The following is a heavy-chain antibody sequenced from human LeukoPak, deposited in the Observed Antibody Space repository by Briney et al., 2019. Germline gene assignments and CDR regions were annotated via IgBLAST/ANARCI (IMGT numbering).Heavy chain of an antibody. CDR1: GYSVRSFY. V-gene: IGHV4-4*07. Sequence: SETLSLTCTVSGYSVRSFYWNCIRQSADKGLEWIGRFYTSWITKYNPSLQCRVAMSVDTSKNQFSLNLTSVTAADTAVYFCARGAYSFDTWGQGTMVTVSS. J-gene: IGHJ3*02. CDR2: FYTSWIT. D-gene: IGHD2-21*01. CDR3: ARGAYSFDT.